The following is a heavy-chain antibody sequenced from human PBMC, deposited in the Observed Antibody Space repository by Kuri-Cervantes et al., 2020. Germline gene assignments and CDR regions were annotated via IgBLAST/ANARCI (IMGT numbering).Heavy chain of an antibody. CDR3: ARAPMVQGVIITDDAFDI. D-gene: IGHD3-10*01. Sequence: SVKVSCKASGGTFSSYAISWVRQAPRQGLEWMGGIIPIFGTANYAQKFQGRVTITADKSTSTAYMELSSLRSEDTAVYYCARAPMVQGVIITDDAFDIWGQGTMVTVSS. J-gene: IGHJ3*02. CDR2: IIPIFGTA. CDR1: GGTFSSYA. V-gene: IGHV1-69*06.